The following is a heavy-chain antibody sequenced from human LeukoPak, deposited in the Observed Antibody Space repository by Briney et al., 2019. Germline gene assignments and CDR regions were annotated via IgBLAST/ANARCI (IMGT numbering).Heavy chain of an antibody. Sequence: AGGSLRLSCAASGFTFNIYTMNWIRQPPGKGLEWIGYIYYSGSTNYNPSLKSRVTISVDTSKNQFSLKLSSVTAADTAVYYCARSSYSSILDYWGQGTLVTVSS. CDR1: GFTFNIYT. CDR3: ARSSYSSILDY. J-gene: IGHJ4*02. CDR2: IYYSGST. V-gene: IGHV4-59*08. D-gene: IGHD6-13*01.